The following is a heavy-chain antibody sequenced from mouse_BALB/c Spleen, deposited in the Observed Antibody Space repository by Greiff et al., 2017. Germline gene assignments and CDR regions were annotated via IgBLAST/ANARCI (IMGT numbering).Heavy chain of an antibody. CDR1: GYTFTSYW. V-gene: IGHV1-69*02. D-gene: IGHD1-1*01. CDR2: IDPSDSYT. Sequence: VKLQQPGAELVKPGASVKLSCKASGYTFTSYWMHWVKQRPGQGPEWIGEIDPSDSYTNYNQKFKGKATLTVDKSSSTAYMQLSSLTSEDSAVYYCARRGIYYYGSSDYWGQGTTLTVSS. J-gene: IGHJ2*01. CDR3: ARRGIYYYGSSDY.